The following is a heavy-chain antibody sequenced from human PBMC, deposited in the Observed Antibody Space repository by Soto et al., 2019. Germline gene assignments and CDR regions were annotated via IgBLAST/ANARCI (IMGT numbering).Heavy chain of an antibody. D-gene: IGHD1-26*01. J-gene: IGHJ6*02. V-gene: IGHV4-61*01. CDR2: IYYSGST. CDR3: ARDRWSGSPLDYYYGMDV. CDR1: GGSVGSGSYY. Sequence: SETLSLTCTVSGGSVGSGSYYWSWIRQPPGKGLEWIGYIYYSGSTNYNPSLKSRVTISVDTSKNQFSLKLSSVTAADTAVYYCARDRWSGSPLDYYYGMDVWGQGTTVTVSS.